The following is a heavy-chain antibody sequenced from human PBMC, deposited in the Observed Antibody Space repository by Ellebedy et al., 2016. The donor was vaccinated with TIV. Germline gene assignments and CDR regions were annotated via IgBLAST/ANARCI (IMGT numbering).Heavy chain of an antibody. J-gene: IGHJ4*02. CDR2: ISNTGSRK. V-gene: IGHV3-23*01. CDR1: GFTFSSYA. D-gene: IGHD3-22*01. CDR3: AKGRGGGSDSSAPRYYFDY. Sequence: GESLKISCAASGFTFSSYAMSWVRQAPGKGLEWVSTISNTGSRKYYADSVEGRFIIPRDNSKRTLYLQMNSLRAEDTAIYYCAKGRGGGSDSSAPRYYFDYWGLGTLVTVSS.